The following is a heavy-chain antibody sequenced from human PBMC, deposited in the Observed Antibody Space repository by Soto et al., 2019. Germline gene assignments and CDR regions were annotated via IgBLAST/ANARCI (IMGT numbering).Heavy chain of an antibody. V-gene: IGHV4-34*01. CDR2: INHSGST. Sequence: PSETLSLTCAVYGGSFGGYYWTWIRQPPGTGLEWIGEINHSGSTNYNPSLKSRVTTSVDTSKNQFSLKLTSVTAADTAVYYCARDKITGLLDYWGQGTLVTVSS. J-gene: IGHJ4*02. CDR3: ARDKITGLLDY. CDR1: GGSFGGYY. D-gene: IGHD2-8*02.